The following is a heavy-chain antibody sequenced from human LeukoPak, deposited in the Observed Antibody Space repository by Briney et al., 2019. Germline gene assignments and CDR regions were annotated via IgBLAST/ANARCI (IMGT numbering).Heavy chain of an antibody. J-gene: IGHJ1*01. CDR3: ARDRAYSSGWYRYFQH. CDR1: GYTFTSYY. D-gene: IGHD6-19*01. Sequence: GASVKVSCKASGYTFTSYYMHWVRQAPGQGLEWMGWINPNSGGANYAQKFQGRVTMTRDTSIGTAYMELSRLRSDDTAVYYCARDRAYSSGWYRYFQHWGQGTLVTVSS. CDR2: INPNSGGA. V-gene: IGHV1-2*02.